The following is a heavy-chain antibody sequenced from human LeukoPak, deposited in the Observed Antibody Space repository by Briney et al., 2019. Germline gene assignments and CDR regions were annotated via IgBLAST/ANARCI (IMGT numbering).Heavy chain of an antibody. Sequence: PGGSLRLSCAVSGFISNNYIMSWVRQAPGKGLEWVSVIYSGGTTYYADSVKGRFTISRDNSRNTLYLQMDSLRAEDTAVYYCAREGGSKGGNFDYWGQGILVTVSS. CDR2: IYSGGTT. J-gene: IGHJ4*02. V-gene: IGHV3-66*01. D-gene: IGHD3-16*01. CDR3: AREGGSKGGNFDY. CDR1: GFISNNYI.